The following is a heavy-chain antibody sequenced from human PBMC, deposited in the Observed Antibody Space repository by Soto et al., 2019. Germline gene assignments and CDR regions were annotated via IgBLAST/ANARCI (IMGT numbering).Heavy chain of an antibody. Sequence: QVQLQQWGAGLLKPSETLSLTCAVYGGSFSPFYWCWIRQPPGKGLEWIGEINHSGSTNYNPSLTSRVTISVDTSKNQFSLKLSSVTAADTAMYYCARGRDYWGQGTLVTVSS. CDR2: INHSGST. J-gene: IGHJ4*02. CDR3: ARGRDY. V-gene: IGHV4-34*01. CDR1: GGSFSPFY.